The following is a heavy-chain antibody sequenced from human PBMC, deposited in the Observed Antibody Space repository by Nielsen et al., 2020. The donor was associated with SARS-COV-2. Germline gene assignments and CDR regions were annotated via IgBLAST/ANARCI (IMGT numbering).Heavy chain of an antibody. D-gene: IGHD2-2*02. CDR2: IYYTGTT. Sequence: SETLSLTCSVSGGSISSSSYYWGWIRQPPGKGLEWIGSIYYTGTTYYNPSLKSRVTISVDTSKNQFSLKLSSVTAADTAVYYCARHIVVVPAAITSGGYYYYYGMDVWGQGTTVTVSS. CDR3: ARHIVVVPAAITSGGYYYYYGMDV. CDR1: GGSISSSSYY. J-gene: IGHJ6*02. V-gene: IGHV4-39*01.